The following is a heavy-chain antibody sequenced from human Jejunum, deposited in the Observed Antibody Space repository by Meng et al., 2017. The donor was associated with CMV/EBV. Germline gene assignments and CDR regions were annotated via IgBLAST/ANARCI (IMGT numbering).Heavy chain of an antibody. CDR1: GGSFSGYY. D-gene: IGHD4-17*01. V-gene: IGHV4-34*01. Sequence: QVQLQQWGAGLLKPSETLSLTCGVYGGSFSGYYWSWIRQPPGKGLEWIGYIYYSGSTYSNASLKSRVTISIDRSKNQFSLKLSSVTAADTAVYYCARDRKHYGERGWFDTWGQGTLVTVSS. CDR3: ARDRKHYGERGWFDT. CDR2: IYYSGST. J-gene: IGHJ5*02.